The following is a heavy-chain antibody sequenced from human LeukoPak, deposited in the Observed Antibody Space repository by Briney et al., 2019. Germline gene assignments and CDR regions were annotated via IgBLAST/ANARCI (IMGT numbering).Heavy chain of an antibody. CDR2: INHSGST. D-gene: IGHD3-10*01. V-gene: IGHV4-34*01. CDR1: GGSFSGYY. CDR3: ARGGYYGSGNDFRFDP. Sequence: SETLSLTCAVYGGSFSGYYWSWIRQPPGKGLEWIGEINHSGSTNYNPSLKSRVTISVETSKNQFSLKLKSVTAADTAVYYCARGGYYGSGNDFRFDPWGQGTLVTVSS. J-gene: IGHJ5*02.